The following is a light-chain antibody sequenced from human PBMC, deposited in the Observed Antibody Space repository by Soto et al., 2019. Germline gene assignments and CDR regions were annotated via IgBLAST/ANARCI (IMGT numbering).Light chain of an antibody. J-gene: IGKJ1*01. CDR3: HQYNNWPLT. CDR1: QSVSRN. Sequence: EIVMTQSPATLSVSPGERATLSCRASQSVSRNLAWYQQKPGQAPRLVIYGASTRATGVPARFSGSGSVTEFTLTISSLQSEDFAVYYCHQYNNWPLTFDQGTKVEIK. V-gene: IGKV3-15*01. CDR2: GAS.